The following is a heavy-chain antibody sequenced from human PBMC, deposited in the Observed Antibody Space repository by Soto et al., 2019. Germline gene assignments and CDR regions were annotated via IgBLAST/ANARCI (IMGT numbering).Heavy chain of an antibody. Sequence: ASVKVSCKASGYTFTRHGISWVRQAPGQGLEWMGWISGYNGITNYAQKLQGRVTMTTDTSTSTAYMELRSLRSDDTAVYYCARDGGYYYDSSGYDGIDYWGQGTLVTVSS. CDR1: GYTFTRHG. J-gene: IGHJ4*02. D-gene: IGHD3-22*01. CDR3: ARDGGYYYDSSGYDGIDY. CDR2: ISGYNGIT. V-gene: IGHV1-18*01.